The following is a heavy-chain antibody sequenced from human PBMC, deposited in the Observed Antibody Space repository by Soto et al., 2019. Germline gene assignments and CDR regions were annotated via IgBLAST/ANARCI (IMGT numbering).Heavy chain of an antibody. V-gene: IGHV3-9*01. CDR3: AKSKGGTANGMDV. CDR2: ISWNSGTI. Sequence: EVQLVESGGGLVQPGRSLRLSCAASGFSFDEYGMHWVRQAPGKGLEWVSGISWNSGTIGYADSVKGRFSISRDNAKKSLYLQMNSLRDEDRALYYCAKSKGGTANGMDVWGQGTTVIVSS. J-gene: IGHJ6*02. D-gene: IGHD2-21*02. CDR1: GFSFDEYG.